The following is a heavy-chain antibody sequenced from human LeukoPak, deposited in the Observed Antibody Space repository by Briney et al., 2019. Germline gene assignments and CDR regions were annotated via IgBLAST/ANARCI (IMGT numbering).Heavy chain of an antibody. CDR1: GFTFSSYG. CDR2: ISYDGSDK. Sequence: GGSLRLSCAASGFTFSSYGMHWVRQAPGKGLEWVAVISYDGSDKYYSDSVKGRFTISRDNSMNTLYLQMNSLRDEDTAVYYCAQAWRWLQLNYWGQGTLVTVSS. D-gene: IGHD5-24*01. J-gene: IGHJ4*02. CDR3: AQAWRWLQLNY. V-gene: IGHV3-30*18.